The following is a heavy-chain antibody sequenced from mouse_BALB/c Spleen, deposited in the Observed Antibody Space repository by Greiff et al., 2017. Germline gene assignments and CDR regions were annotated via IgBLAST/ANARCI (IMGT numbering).Heavy chain of an antibody. V-gene: IGHV3-6*02. CDR3: ARRYYDYPFDY. J-gene: IGHJ2*01. CDR1: GYSITSGYY. CDR2: ISYDGSN. D-gene: IGHD2-4*01. Sequence: DVQLQESGPGLVKPSQSLSLTCSVTGYSITSGYYWNWIRQFPGNKLEWMGYISYDGSNNYNPSLKNRISITRDTSKNQFFLKLNSVTTEDTATYYCARRYYDYPFDYWGQGTTLTVSS.